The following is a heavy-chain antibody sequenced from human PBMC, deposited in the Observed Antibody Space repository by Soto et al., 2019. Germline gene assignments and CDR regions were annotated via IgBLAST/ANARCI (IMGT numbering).Heavy chain of an antibody. D-gene: IGHD3-22*01. J-gene: IGHJ4*02. CDR2: IIPIFGTA. CDR3: ARGVHYDSSGYYYFY. Sequence: ASVKVSCKASGGTFNNYAISWVRQAPGQGLEWMGGIIPIFGTANYAQKFQGRVTITADESTSTAYMELRSLRSEDTAVYYCARGVHYDSSGYYYFYWGQGTLVTVSS. V-gene: IGHV1-69*13. CDR1: GGTFNNYA.